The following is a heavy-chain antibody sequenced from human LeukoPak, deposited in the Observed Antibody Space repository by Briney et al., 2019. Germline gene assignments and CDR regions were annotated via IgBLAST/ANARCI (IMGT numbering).Heavy chain of an antibody. V-gene: IGHV4-59*01. J-gene: IGHJ4*02. D-gene: IGHD5-12*01. CDR3: ARGDDSGYDEGGFDY. CDR1: GGSISSYY. Sequence: SEPLSLTCTVSGGSISSYYWSWIRQPPGKGLEWIGFIYYSGSTNYNPSLKSRVTISVDTSKNQFSLKLSSVTAADTAVYYCARGDDSGYDEGGFDYWGQGTLVTVSS. CDR2: IYYSGST.